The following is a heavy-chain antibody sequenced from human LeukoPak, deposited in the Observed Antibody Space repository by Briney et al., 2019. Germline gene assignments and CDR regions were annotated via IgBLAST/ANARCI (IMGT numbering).Heavy chain of an antibody. CDR1: GFIVSNDY. V-gene: IGHV3-66*04. Sequence: GRSLRLSCAVSGFIVSNDYMSWVRQAPGKGLEWVSVIYSGGSTYYTDSAKSRFTISRDVSKNTVYLQMNSLRVEDTAVYYCVSHDWFDPWGQGTLVTVSS. CDR3: VSHDWFDP. CDR2: IYSGGST. J-gene: IGHJ5*02.